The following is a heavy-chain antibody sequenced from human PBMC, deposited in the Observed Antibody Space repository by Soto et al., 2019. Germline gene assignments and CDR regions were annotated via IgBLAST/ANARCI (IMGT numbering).Heavy chain of an antibody. CDR2: IIAYNGNT. CDR3: ARGIAGAGKFDY. CDR1: GYPFTRYG. D-gene: IGHD6-19*01. J-gene: IGHJ4*02. V-gene: IGHV1-18*01. Sequence: ASVKVSCKASGYPFTRYGISWVRQAPGQGLEWMGWIIAYNGNTNYAQKLQGRVTMTTDTSTRTAHMELRSLRSDDTAVYYCARGIAGAGKFDYWGQGTLVTVSS.